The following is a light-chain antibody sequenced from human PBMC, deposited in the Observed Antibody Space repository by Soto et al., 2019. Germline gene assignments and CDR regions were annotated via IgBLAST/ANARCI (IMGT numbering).Light chain of an antibody. CDR2: EVS. CDR1: SSDVGGYTY. V-gene: IGLV2-8*01. Sequence: QSVLTQPPSASGSPGQSVTISCTGTSSDVGGYTYVSWYQQHPDKAPKLIIYEVSKRPSGVPDRFSGSKSGNTASLTVSGLQTEDEADYYCSSYAGSNNLVVFGGGTQLTVL. J-gene: IGLJ2*01. CDR3: SSYAGSNNLVV.